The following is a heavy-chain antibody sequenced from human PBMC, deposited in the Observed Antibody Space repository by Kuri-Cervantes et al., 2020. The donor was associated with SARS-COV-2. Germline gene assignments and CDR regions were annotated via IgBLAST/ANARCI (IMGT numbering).Heavy chain of an antibody. J-gene: IGHJ5*02. CDR1: GFTFSSYW. V-gene: IGHV3-7*01. CDR2: IKQDGSEK. CDR3: ARVMKDYDFWSGYSEYQNWFDP. Sequence: ETLSLTCAASGFTFSSYWMSWVRQAPGKGLEWVANIKQDGSEKYYVDSVKGRFTISRDNAKNSLYLQMNSLRAEDTAVYYCARVMKDYDFWSGYSEYQNWFDPWGQGTLVTVSS. D-gene: IGHD3-3*01.